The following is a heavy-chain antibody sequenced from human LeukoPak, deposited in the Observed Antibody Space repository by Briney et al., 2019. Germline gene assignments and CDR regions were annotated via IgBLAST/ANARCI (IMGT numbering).Heavy chain of an antibody. CDR2: IIPIFGTA. D-gene: IGHD3-22*01. CDR3: AGYDSSGYYRY. V-gene: IGHV1-69*13. J-gene: IGHJ4*02. Sequence: SVKVSCKAPGYTFTSYAMNWVRQAPGQGLEWMGGIIPIFGTANYAQKFQGRVTITADESTSTAYMELSSLRSEDTAVYYCAGYDSSGYYRYWGQGTLVTVSS. CDR1: GYTFTSYA.